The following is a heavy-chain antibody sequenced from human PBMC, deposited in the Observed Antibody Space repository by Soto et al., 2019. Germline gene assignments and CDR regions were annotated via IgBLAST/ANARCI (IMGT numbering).Heavy chain of an antibody. D-gene: IGHD6-13*01. V-gene: IGHV4-34*01. CDR2: INHSGST. CDR1: GGSFSGYY. J-gene: IGHJ6*02. Sequence: SETLSLTCAVYGGSFSGYYWSWIRQPPGKGLEWIGEINHSGSTNYNPSLKSRVTISVDTSKNQFSLKLSSVTAADTAVYYCARVLKSSRWSWGNYYYYGIDVWGQGTTVT. CDR3: ARVLKSSRWSWGNYYYYGIDV.